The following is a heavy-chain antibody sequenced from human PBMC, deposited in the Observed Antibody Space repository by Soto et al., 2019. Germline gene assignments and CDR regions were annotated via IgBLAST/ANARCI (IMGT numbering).Heavy chain of an antibody. CDR2: ISGSGVST. CDR1: GFTFSSYG. V-gene: IGHV3-23*01. Sequence: PRRYLRLSCAASGFTFSSYGMSWVRLPPGKGLEWVSAISGSGVSTYYADSVKGRFTISRDNSKNTLYLQMNSLRAEDTAVYYCAKVWSYSSGWELVDYWGQGTLVTVSS. CDR3: AKVWSYSSGWELVDY. J-gene: IGHJ4*02. D-gene: IGHD6-19*01.